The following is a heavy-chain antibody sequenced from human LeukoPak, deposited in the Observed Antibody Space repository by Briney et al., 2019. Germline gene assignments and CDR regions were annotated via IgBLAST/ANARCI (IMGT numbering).Heavy chain of an antibody. CDR3: ARGATAHFDY. D-gene: IGHD5-12*01. CDR1: GDSVSSNSVA. V-gene: IGHV6-1*01. Sequence: SQTLSLTCAISGDSVSSNSVAWNWVRQSPSRGLEWLGRTYYRSKLYYDYAVSVKSRMTVNPDTSKNQFSLQLNSVTPEDTAVYYCARGATAHFDYWGQGTLVTVSS. J-gene: IGHJ4*02. CDR2: TYYRSKLYY.